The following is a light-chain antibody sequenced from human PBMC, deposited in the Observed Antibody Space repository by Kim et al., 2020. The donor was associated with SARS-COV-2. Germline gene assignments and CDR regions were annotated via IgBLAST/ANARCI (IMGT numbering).Light chain of an antibody. J-gene: IGKJ4*01. CDR3: RQRKDGLLT. Sequence: EIVLTQSPATLSLSPGERATLSCRASQSVSTSLAWFQQKPGQAPRLLIHDASYRATGIPARFSGSGSGTDFTLTITGLQAEDFAVYYCRQRKDGLLTFGGGTKVDIK. CDR2: DAS. CDR1: QSVSTS. V-gene: IGKV3-11*01.